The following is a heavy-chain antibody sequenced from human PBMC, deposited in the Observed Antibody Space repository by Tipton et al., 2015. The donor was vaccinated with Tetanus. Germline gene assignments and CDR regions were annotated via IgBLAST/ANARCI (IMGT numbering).Heavy chain of an antibody. CDR2: ISGNGGST. J-gene: IGHJ6*02. CDR3: AKSHGYCSGGSCYYYYGMDV. Sequence: SLRLSCAASGFTFSSYAMGWVRQAPGKGLEWVSFISGNGGSTYYADSVKGRFTISRDNSKNTLYLQMNSLRAEDTAVYYCAKSHGYCSGGSCYYYYGMDVWGQGTTVTVSS. CDR1: GFTFSSYA. V-gene: IGHV3-23*01. D-gene: IGHD2-15*01.